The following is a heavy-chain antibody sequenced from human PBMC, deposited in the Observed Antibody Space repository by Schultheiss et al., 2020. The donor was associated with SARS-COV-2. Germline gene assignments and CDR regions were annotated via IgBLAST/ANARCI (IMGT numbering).Heavy chain of an antibody. Sequence: GGSLRLSCAASGFTFSSYGMHWVRQAPGKGLEWVAVISYDGSNKYYADSVKGRFTISRDNSKNTLYLQMNSLRAEDTAVYYCAKSYNDFAGYYYGMDVWGKGTTVTGSS. J-gene: IGHJ6*04. CDR2: ISYDGSNK. V-gene: IGHV3-30*18. D-gene: IGHD3-3*01. CDR3: AKSYNDFAGYYYGMDV. CDR1: GFTFSSYG.